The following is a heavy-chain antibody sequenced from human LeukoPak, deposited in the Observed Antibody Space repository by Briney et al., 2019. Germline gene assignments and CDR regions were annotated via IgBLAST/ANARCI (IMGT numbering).Heavy chain of an antibody. CDR1: GFTVSSNY. Sequence: GGSLRLSCAASGFTVSSNYMAWVRQAPGKGLEWVSFIYSGGTIYYADSVKGRFTISRDNSKNTLYLQMNSLRAEDTAVYYCAREGSYVGSTMWYFDYWGQGTLVTVSS. J-gene: IGHJ4*02. CDR2: IYSGGTI. D-gene: IGHD3-16*01. CDR3: AREGSYVGSTMWYFDY. V-gene: IGHV3-53*01.